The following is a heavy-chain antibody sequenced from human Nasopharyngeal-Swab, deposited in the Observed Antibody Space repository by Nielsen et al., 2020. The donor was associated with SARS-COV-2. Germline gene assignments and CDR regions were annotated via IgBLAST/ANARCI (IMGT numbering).Heavy chain of an antibody. V-gene: IGHV3-23*01. J-gene: IGHJ6*02. CDR1: GFTFRSYA. CDR3: AKDRDSGDDSDDYYHYYGMDV. D-gene: IGHD5-12*01. CDR2: ISGSDHTT. Sequence: GGSLRLSCAASGFTFRSYAISWVRQAPGKGLEWVSVISGSDHTTYYADSVKGQFTISRDNSKNTVNLQMNSLRVEDTAIYYCAKDRDSGDDSDDYYHYYGMDVWGQGTTVTVSS.